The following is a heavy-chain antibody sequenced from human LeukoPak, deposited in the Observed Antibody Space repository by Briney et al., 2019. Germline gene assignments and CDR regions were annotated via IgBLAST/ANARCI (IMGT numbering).Heavy chain of an antibody. V-gene: IGHV3-30*02. Sequence: PGGSLRLSCAASGFTFSSYGMHWVRQAPGKGLEWVAFIRYDGSNKYNADSVKGRFTISRDNSKNTLYLQMNSLRAEDTAVYYCAKSRHMVRGVTPFDYWGQGTLATVSS. CDR2: IRYDGSNK. CDR1: GFTFSSYG. J-gene: IGHJ4*02. D-gene: IGHD3-10*01. CDR3: AKSRHMVRGVTPFDY.